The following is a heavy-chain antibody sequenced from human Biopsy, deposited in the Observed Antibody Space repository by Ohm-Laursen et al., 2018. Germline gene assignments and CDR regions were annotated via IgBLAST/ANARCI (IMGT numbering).Heavy chain of an antibody. CDR3: ARDYDTSGYYYVS. CDR1: GGSISNNNYY. V-gene: IGHV4-39*01. D-gene: IGHD3-22*01. J-gene: IGHJ5*02. CDR2: IFYRGST. Sequence: GTLSLTWTVSGGSISNNNYYWGWIRQPPGKGLEWIGSIFYRGSTHYKPSLKSRVNISVDPSKNQFSLKLNSVTAADTAVYYCARDYDTSGYYYVSWGQGTLVTVSS.